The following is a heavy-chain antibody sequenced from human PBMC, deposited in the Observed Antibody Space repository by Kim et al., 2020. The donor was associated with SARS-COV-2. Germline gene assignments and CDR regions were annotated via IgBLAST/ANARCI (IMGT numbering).Heavy chain of an antibody. D-gene: IGHD4-17*01. CDR2: IYYSGST. CDR3: ARSGDYVPKWGFDY. V-gene: IGHV4-59*01. Sequence: SETLSLTCTVSGGSISSYYWSWIRQPPGKGLEWIVYIYYSGSTNYNPSLKSRVTISVDTSKNQFSLKLSSVTAADTAVYYCARSGDYVPKWGFDYWGQGTLVTVSS. J-gene: IGHJ4*02. CDR1: GGSISSYY.